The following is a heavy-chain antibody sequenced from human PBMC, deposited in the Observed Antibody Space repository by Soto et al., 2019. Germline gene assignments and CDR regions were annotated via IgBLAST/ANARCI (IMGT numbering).Heavy chain of an antibody. J-gene: IGHJ6*02. CDR3: SRDDYTIVRGGTLPYYYYYGMDV. CDR2: IYYSGST. Sequence: QVQLQESGPGLVKHSPTLSLTCTVSGGSISSGGYYWSWIRQHPGKGLEWIGYIYYSGSTYYNPSRKSRVTISVDTTKNQSALKLSSGTAADTAVYYCSRDDYTIVRGGTLPYYYYYGMDVWGQGTTVTVSS. CDR1: GGSISSGGYY. D-gene: IGHD3-10*01. V-gene: IGHV4-31*03.